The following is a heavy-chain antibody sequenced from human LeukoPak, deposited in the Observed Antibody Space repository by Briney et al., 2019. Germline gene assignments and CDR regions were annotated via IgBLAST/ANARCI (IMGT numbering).Heavy chain of an antibody. CDR2: ISTDGSHK. CDR1: GFTFSDYG. CDR3: AKDGTSSWFGEAT. J-gene: IGHJ5*02. D-gene: IGHD6-13*01. Sequence: GGSLRLSWAASGFTFSDYGMQWVRQAPGKGLEWVALISTDGSHKDYADSVKGRFTLSRDNSKNTLYLQMNSLRVEDTAVYYCAKDGTSSWFGEATWGQGTLVTVSS. V-gene: IGHV3-30*18.